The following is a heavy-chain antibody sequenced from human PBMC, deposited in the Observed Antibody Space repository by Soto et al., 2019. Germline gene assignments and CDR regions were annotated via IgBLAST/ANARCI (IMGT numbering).Heavy chain of an antibody. CDR1: GFIFSNYN. J-gene: IGHJ6*02. CDR2: ITSASNA. V-gene: IGHV3-21*01. Sequence: SLRLSCAASGFIFSNYNMNWVLQAPGKGLEWVSSITSASNADYTESVKGRFTISRNNAKNSLDLQMNSLRDEDTAVYYCARGGRLGSYDFWSGANYYYYGMDVWGQGTTVTVSS. CDR3: ARGGRLGSYDFWSGANYYYYGMDV. D-gene: IGHD3-3*01.